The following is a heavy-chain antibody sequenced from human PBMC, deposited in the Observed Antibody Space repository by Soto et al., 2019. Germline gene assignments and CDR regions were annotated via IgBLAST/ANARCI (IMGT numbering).Heavy chain of an antibody. V-gene: IGHV3-23*01. CDR2: LGTIGA. Sequence: EVQLLESGGGLLQPGGSLRLSGVGSGVTFIAHAITWVRQAPGKGLEWVSTLGTIGAFYADSVKGRFTISRDNSKNTVNLQMNSLRVEDTAIYYCARDLTTHDYWGQGTVVTVSS. CDR3: ARDLTTHDY. CDR1: GVTFIAHA. J-gene: IGHJ4*02.